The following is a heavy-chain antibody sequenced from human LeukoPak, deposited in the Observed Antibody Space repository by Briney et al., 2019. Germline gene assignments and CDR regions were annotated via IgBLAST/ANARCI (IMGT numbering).Heavy chain of an antibody. CDR2: INPSGGST. V-gene: IGHV1-46*03. J-gene: IGHJ4*02. Sequence: ASVKVSCKASGYTFTSYYVHWARQAPGQGLEWMGIINPSGGSTTYAQKFQGRVTMTRDTSTGTVYMELSSLRSEDTAVYYCTRASVAGRRFDYWGQGTLVTVSS. D-gene: IGHD6-19*01. CDR1: GYTFTSYY. CDR3: TRASVAGRRFDY.